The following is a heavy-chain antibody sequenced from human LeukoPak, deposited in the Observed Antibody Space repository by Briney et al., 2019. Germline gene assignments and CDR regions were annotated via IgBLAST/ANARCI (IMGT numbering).Heavy chain of an antibody. CDR2: MNPNSGNT. V-gene: IGHV1-8*01. J-gene: IGHJ3*02. CDR1: GYTFTSYD. Sequence: ASVKVSCKASGYTFTSYDINWVRQATGQGLEWMGWMNPNSGNTGYAQKFQGRVTMTRSTPISTAYMELSSLRSEDTAVYYCARNTYYYGSGSYQDAFDIWGQGTMVTVSS. CDR3: ARNTYYYGSGSYQDAFDI. D-gene: IGHD3-10*01.